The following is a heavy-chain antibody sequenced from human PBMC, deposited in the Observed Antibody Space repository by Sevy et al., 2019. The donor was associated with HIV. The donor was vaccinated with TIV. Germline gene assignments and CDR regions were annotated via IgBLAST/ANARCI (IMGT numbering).Heavy chain of an antibody. CDR2: MYYSGST. CDR1: GGSVSSRSDC. J-gene: IGHJ4*02. V-gene: IGHV4-61*03. CDR3: ARLPTAPDYSSGYLFDS. Sequence: KASETLSLTCTVSGGSVSSRSDCWSWIRQAPGKGLEWIGYMYYSGSTNYNPSLKSRVTISIDTSKNHFSLNLRSVTAVDTAVYYCARLPTAPDYSSGYLFDSWGQGTLVTVSS. D-gene: IGHD6-19*01.